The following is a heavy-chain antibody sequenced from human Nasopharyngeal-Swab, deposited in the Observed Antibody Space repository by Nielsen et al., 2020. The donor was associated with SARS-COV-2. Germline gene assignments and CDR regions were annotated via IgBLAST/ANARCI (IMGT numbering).Heavy chain of an antibody. V-gene: IGHV3-15*01. CDR2: IKRKTDGTT. D-gene: IGHD6-19*01. Sequence: GESLKISCAASGFTFNNAWMSWVRQAPGKGLEWSARIKRKTDGTTDYAAPVKDRFIISRDNSENTLYLQMNSLKTEDTAVYYCTTGGDRMIAEWLSWGQGTLVTVSS. J-gene: IGHJ5*02. CDR1: GFTFNNAW. CDR3: TTGGDRMIAEWLS.